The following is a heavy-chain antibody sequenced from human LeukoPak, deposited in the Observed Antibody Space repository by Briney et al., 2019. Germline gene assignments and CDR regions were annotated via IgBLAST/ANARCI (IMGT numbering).Heavy chain of an antibody. J-gene: IGHJ5*02. CDR3: VREFPTGPS. CDR2: ISSSSSYI. Sequence: GGSLRLSCAASGFTFSSYSMNWVRQAPGKGLEWVSSISSSSSYIYYADSVKGRFPISRDNAKNSLYLQMNSLRAEDTAVYYCVREFPTGPSWGQRNLVTVSS. CDR1: GFTFSSYS. D-gene: IGHD3-9*01. V-gene: IGHV3-21*01.